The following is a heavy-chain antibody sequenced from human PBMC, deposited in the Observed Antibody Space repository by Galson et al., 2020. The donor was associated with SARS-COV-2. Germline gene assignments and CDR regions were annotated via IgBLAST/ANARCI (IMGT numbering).Heavy chain of an antibody. J-gene: IGHJ4*02. CDR1: GGSLSSGDYY. D-gene: IGHD3-10*01. CDR3: ARADGSQTFKSDF. CDR2: IYYRGSA. Sequence: SETLSLTCTVPGGSLSSGDYYWRWLRQPPGKGLEWIGYIYYRGSAYYNPSLKSRVTISVDTSKNQFSLKLSSVTAADTAVYYCARADGSQTFKSDFWGQGTLVTVSS. V-gene: IGHV4-30-4*01.